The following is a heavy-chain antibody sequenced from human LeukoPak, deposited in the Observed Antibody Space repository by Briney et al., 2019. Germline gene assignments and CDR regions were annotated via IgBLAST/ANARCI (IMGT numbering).Heavy chain of an antibody. CDR3: AKQRGYSGYETFDY. CDR2: ISGSGGST. J-gene: IGHJ4*02. CDR1: GFTFSNDA. Sequence: GRSLRLSCAPSGFTFSNDAISWVRHAPGKGLGRGSGISGSGGSTVYADSVKGRFTISRDNSTHTLYLQMNSLRAEDTAVYYCAKQRGYSGYETFDYWGQGTLVTVSS. V-gene: IGHV3-23*01. D-gene: IGHD5-12*01.